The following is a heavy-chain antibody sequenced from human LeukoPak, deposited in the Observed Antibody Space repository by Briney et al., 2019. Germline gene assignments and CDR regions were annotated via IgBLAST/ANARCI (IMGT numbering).Heavy chain of an antibody. CDR1: GYTFTSYD. V-gene: IGHV1-8*01. J-gene: IGHJ5*02. D-gene: IGHD3-10*01. CDR2: MNPNSGNT. CDR3: ARGRMVRGVTWWFDP. Sequence: ASVTVSCKASGYTFTSYDINWVRQATGQGLEWMGWMNPNSGNTGYAQKFQGRVTMTRNTSISTAYMELSSLRSEDTAVYYCARGRMVRGVTWWFDPWGQGTLVSVS.